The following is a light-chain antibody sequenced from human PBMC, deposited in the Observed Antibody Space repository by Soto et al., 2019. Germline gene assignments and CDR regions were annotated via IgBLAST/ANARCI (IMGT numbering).Light chain of an antibody. V-gene: IGLV2-23*01. Sequence: QSALTQPASVSGSPGQSITISCTGTSSVVGSYNLVSWYQQHPGKAPKLMIYEDSKRPSGASNRFSGSKSGNTASLTISGLQTEDEADYYCCSYADSSTYVFGTGTKVTVL. CDR3: CSYADSSTYV. J-gene: IGLJ1*01. CDR1: SSVVGSYNL. CDR2: EDS.